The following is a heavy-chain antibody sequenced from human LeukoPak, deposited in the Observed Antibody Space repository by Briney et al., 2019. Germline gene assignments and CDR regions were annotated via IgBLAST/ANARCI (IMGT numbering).Heavy chain of an antibody. CDR1: GFTFSSYA. Sequence: GGSLRLSCAASGFTFSSYAMGCVRQAPGKGLECVSVISDSGGSTYYADSVKGRFTISRDNSKNTLYLQMNSLRAEDTAVYYCAKEVTPRYYGSGSLGFDGMDVWGQGTTVTVSS. CDR2: ISDSGGST. CDR3: AKEVTPRYYGSGSLGFDGMDV. V-gene: IGHV3-23*01. D-gene: IGHD3-10*01. J-gene: IGHJ6*02.